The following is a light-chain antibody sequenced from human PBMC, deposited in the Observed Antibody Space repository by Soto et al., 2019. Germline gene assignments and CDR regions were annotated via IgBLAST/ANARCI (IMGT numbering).Light chain of an antibody. J-gene: IGKJ3*01. CDR3: QQLNSYPFT. CDR2: GAS. Sequence: EIVMTQSPATLSVSPGERATLSCRASQSVSSNLAWYQQKPGQAPRLFIYGASTRATGIPARFSGSGSGTEFTLTISSLQSEDFATYYCQQLNSYPFTFGPGTKVDIK. CDR1: QSVSSN. V-gene: IGKV3-15*01.